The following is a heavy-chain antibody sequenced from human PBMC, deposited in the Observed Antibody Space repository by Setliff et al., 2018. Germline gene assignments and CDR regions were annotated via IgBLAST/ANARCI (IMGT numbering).Heavy chain of an antibody. Sequence: GGSLRLSCEAFGFTFNNYWMSWVRQAPGKGLEWVANIMQDGGAQYYLDSVKGRFTVSRDNSNNTLYLHMSSLRAEDTAVYFCARIFLYGTSWYFDNWGQGTLVTVPS. CDR2: IMQDGGAQ. J-gene: IGHJ4*02. CDR3: ARIFLYGTSWYFDN. V-gene: IGHV3-7*03. D-gene: IGHD3-3*01. CDR1: GFTFNNYW.